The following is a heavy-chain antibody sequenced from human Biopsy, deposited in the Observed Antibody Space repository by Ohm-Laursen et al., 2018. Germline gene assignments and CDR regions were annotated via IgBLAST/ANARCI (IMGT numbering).Heavy chain of an antibody. Sequence: GPSVQVSCKASGDTFTRSAFFWVRQAPGHGLVYLGRIIPIVGITNHAQTFQGRITLTADKSTFMVDMELSRLRSDDSAIYYCARGGSGSGYYGMDVWGQGATVSVSS. D-gene: IGHD3-10*01. CDR3: ARGGSGSGYYGMDV. V-gene: IGHV1-69*04. CDR2: IIPIVGIT. J-gene: IGHJ6*02. CDR1: GDTFTRSA.